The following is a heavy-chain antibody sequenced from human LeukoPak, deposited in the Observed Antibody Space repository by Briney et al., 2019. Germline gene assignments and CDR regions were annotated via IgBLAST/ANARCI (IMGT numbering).Heavy chain of an antibody. CDR1: GFTFSSYS. CDR2: ISSSSSYI. V-gene: IGHV3-21*01. CDR3: ARADDYDFWSGYVSFDY. Sequence: GGSLRLSCAASGFTFSSYSMSWVRQAPGKGLEWVSSISSSSSYIYYAASVKGRFTISRDNAKNSLYLQMNSLRAEDTAVYCCARADDYDFWSGYVSFDYWGQGTLVTVSS. D-gene: IGHD3-3*01. J-gene: IGHJ4*02.